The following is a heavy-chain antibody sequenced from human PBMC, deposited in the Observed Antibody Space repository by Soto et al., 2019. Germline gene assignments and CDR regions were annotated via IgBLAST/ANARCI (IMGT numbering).Heavy chain of an antibody. D-gene: IGHD3-16*02. V-gene: IGHV3-23*01. Sequence: EVQLLESGGGLVQPGGSLRLSCAAYGFTFRSYAMSWVRQAPGKGLEWVSAISGSGGSTYYADSVKGRFTISRDNSKNTLYLQMNSLRAEDTAVYYCAKASYYDYIWGSYPIDAFDIWGQGTMVTVSS. J-gene: IGHJ3*02. CDR3: AKASYYDYIWGSYPIDAFDI. CDR1: GFTFRSYA. CDR2: ISGSGGST.